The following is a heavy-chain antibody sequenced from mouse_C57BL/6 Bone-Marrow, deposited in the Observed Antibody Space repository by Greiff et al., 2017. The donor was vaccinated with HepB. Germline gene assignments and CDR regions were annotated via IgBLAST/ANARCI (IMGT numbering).Heavy chain of an antibody. CDR3: ARSGYDWFAY. V-gene: IGHV1-26*01. CDR1: GYTFTDYY. D-gene: IGHD2-2*01. J-gene: IGHJ3*01. CDR2: INPNNGGT. Sequence: VQLQQSGPELVKPGASVKISCKASGYTFTDYYMNWVKQSHGKSLEWIGDINPNNGGTSYNQKFKGKATLTVDKSSSTAYMELRSLTSEDSAVYYCARSGYDWFAYWGQGTLVTVSA.